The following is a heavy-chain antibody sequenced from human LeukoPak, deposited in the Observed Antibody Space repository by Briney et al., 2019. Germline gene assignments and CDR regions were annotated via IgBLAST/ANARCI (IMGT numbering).Heavy chain of an antibody. D-gene: IGHD3-10*01. CDR3: ARDGNYYGSGSDVKYYFDY. CDR2: ISSSGSTI. J-gene: IGHJ4*02. CDR1: GFTFSDYY. Sequence: GGSLRLSCAASGFTFSDYYISWIRQAPGKGLEWVSYISSSGSTIYYADSVKGRFTISRDNAKNSLYLQMNSLRAEDTAVYYCARDGNYYGSGSDVKYYFDYWGQGTLVTVSS. V-gene: IGHV3-11*04.